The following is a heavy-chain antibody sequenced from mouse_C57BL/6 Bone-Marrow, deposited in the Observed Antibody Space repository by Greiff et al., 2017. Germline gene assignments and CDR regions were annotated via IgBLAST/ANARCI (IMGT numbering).Heavy chain of an antibody. CDR3: ARARLYDYDVRYFDY. Sequence: VQLQQPGAELVKPGASVKISCKASGYAFSSYWMNWVKQRPGKGLEWIGQIYPGDGDTNYNGKFKGKATLTADKSSSTAYMQLSSLTSEDSAVYFCARARLYDYDVRYFDYWGQGTTLTVSS. D-gene: IGHD2-4*01. V-gene: IGHV1-80*01. J-gene: IGHJ2*01. CDR1: GYAFSSYW. CDR2: IYPGDGDT.